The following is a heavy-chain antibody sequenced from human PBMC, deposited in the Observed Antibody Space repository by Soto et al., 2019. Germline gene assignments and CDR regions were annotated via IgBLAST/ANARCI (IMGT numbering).Heavy chain of an antibody. V-gene: IGHV3-33*01. Sequence: SLRLSCAASGFTFSSYGMHWVRQAPGKGLEWVAVIWYDGSNKYYADSVKGRFTISRDNSKNTLYLQMNSLRAEDTAVYYCARDQAPIVLMVYAYYYGMDVWGQGTTVTVSS. CDR2: IWYDGSNK. CDR3: ARDQAPIVLMVYAYYYGMDV. D-gene: IGHD2-8*01. J-gene: IGHJ6*02. CDR1: GFTFSSYG.